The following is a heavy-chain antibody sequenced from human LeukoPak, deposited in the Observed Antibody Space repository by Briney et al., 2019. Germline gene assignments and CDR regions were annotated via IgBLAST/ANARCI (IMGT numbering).Heavy chain of an antibody. D-gene: IGHD3-3*01. CDR3: ARVRSRGDFWSGYYIQSNGRGSFYFDY. V-gene: IGHV4-34*01. J-gene: IGHJ4*02. Sequence: SETLSLTCAVYGGSFSGYYWSWIRQPPGKGLEWIGEINHSGSTNYNPSLKSRVTISVDTSKNQFSLKLSSVTAADTAVYYCARVRSRGDFWSGYYIQSNGRGSFYFDYWGQGTLVTVSS. CDR1: GGSFSGYY. CDR2: INHSGST.